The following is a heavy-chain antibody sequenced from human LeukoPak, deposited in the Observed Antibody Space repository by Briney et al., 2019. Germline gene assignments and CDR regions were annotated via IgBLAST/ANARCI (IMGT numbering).Heavy chain of an antibody. CDR1: GGTFSSYA. V-gene: IGHV1-69*13. D-gene: IGHD1-1*01. Sequence: SVKVSCKASGGTFSSYAISWVRQAPGHGLEWMGGIIPIFGTANYAQKFQGRVTITADESTSTAYMELSSLRSEDTAVYYCARYHNGYDAFDIWGQGTMVTVSS. CDR3: ARYHNGYDAFDI. J-gene: IGHJ3*02. CDR2: IIPIFGTA.